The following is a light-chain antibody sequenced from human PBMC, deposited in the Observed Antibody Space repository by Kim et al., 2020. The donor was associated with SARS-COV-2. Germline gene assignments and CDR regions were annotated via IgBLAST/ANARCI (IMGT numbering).Light chain of an antibody. CDR3: QQYETSSWT. V-gene: IGKV3-20*01. J-gene: IGKJ1*01. Sequence: PPGKRVTRSCRASHTIDMNFLPWYQQKPGQAPRLLIYGTITRATGIPDRFRGRGAGTDFTLTISRLEPEDFAIYYCQQYETSSWTFGQGTKVDIK. CDR1: HTIDMNF. CDR2: GTI.